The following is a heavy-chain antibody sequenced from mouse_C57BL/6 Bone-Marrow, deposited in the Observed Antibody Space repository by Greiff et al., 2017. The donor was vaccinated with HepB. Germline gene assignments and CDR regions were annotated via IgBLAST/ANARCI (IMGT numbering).Heavy chain of an antibody. CDR3: TNITTVVATPHWYFDV. CDR1: GYTFTSYW. J-gene: IGHJ1*03. CDR2: IDPENGDT. V-gene: IGHV14-4*01. Sequence: VQLQQPGAELVKPGASVKLSCKASGYTFTSYWMHWVKQRPGRGLEWIGRIDPENGDTEYASKFQGKATITADTSSNTAYLQLSSLTSEDTAVYYCTNITTVVATPHWYFDVWGTGTTVTVSS. D-gene: IGHD1-1*01.